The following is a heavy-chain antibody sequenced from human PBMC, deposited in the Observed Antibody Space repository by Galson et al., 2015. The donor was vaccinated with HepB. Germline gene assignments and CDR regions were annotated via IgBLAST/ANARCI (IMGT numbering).Heavy chain of an antibody. CDR1: GFTFSYYA. J-gene: IGHJ4*02. Sequence: SLRLSCAASGFTFSYYAMSWVRQAPGKGLEWISAITPSGDNTYSADSMKGRFTISRDNSRNTLFLQLNSLRAGDTAIYFCAKVFPEKTDGWYRQALYYFHSWGQGTRVTVSS. CDR3: AKVFPEKTDGWYRQALYYFHS. V-gene: IGHV3-23*01. CDR2: ITPSGDNT. D-gene: IGHD6-19*01.